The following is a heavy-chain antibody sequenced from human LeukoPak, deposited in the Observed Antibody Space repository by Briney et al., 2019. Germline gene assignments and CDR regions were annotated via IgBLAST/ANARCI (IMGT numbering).Heavy chain of an antibody. D-gene: IGHD5-18*01. J-gene: IGHJ4*02. CDR2: IYYSGST. V-gene: IGHV4-39*01. Sequence: TSETLSLTCTVSGGSISSSRYSWGWIRQPPGKGLEWIGSIYYSGSTYYNPSLKSRVTISVDTSKNQFSLKLSSVTAADTAVYYCARVDTAMATGYYWGQGTLVTVSS. CDR1: GGSISSSRYS. CDR3: ARVDTAMATGYY.